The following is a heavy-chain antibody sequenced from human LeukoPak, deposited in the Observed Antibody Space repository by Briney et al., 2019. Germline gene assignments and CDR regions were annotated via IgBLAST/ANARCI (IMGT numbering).Heavy chain of an antibody. J-gene: IGHJ6*03. CDR1: GGSISSSSYY. V-gene: IGHV4-39*07. D-gene: IGHD5-12*01. CDR2: IYYSGGT. CDR3: ARAFGEATISYYYYYMDV. Sequence: KASETLSLTCTVSGGSISSSSYYWGWIRQPPGKGLEWIGSIYYSGGTYYNPSLKSRVTISVDTSKNQFSLKLSSVTAADTAVYYCARAFGEATISYYYYYMDVWGKGTTVTVSS.